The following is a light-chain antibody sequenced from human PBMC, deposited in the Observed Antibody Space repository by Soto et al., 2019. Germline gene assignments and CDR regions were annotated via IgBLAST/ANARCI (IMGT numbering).Light chain of an antibody. CDR3: QQDGNSPPT. CDR2: GAA. Sequence: EIVLTQSPGTLSLSPGERATLSCWASQSVSSNSLAWYQHKPGQAPRLLIYGAASRATGIPDRFSGSGSGTDFTLTITRLEPEEFAVYYCQQDGNSPPTFGQGTKVGIK. CDR1: QSVSSNS. V-gene: IGKV3-20*01. J-gene: IGKJ1*01.